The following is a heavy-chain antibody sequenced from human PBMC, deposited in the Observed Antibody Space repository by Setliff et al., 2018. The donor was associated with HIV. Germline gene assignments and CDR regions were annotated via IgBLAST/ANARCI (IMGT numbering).Heavy chain of an antibody. CDR1: GFTFSNYG. CDR2: IWYDGSNK. D-gene: IGHD6-6*01. J-gene: IGHJ5*02. CDR3: AKDQRGSSYNWFDP. V-gene: IGHV3-33*06. Sequence: GGSLRLSCAASGFTFSNYGMHWVRQAPGKGLEWVAVIWYDGSNKYYADSVKGRFTISRDNSKNTLYLQMNSLRAEDTAVYYCAKDQRGSSYNWFDPWGQGTLVTVSS.